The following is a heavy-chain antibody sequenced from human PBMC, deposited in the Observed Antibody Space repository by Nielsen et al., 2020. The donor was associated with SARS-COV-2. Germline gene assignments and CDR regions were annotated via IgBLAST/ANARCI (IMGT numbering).Heavy chain of an antibody. J-gene: IGHJ4*02. V-gene: IGHV3-53*01. D-gene: IGHD4-17*01. CDR2: IYSGGST. Sequence: GESLKISCAASGFTVSSNYMSWVRQAPGKGLEWVSVIYSGGSTYYADSVKGRFTISRDSGTNTLYLQMNSLRAEDTAVYYCARGTPTVFDYWGQGTLVTVSS. CDR1: GFTVSSNY. CDR3: ARGTPTVFDY.